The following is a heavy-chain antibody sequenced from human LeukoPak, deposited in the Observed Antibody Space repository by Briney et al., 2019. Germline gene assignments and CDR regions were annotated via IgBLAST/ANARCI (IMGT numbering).Heavy chain of an antibody. D-gene: IGHD3-3*01. CDR2: IYPGDSDT. CDR1: GYSFTSYW. J-gene: IGHJ4*02. CDR3: ARGNRYDFWSGYYHNYFDY. Sequence: GESLKISCKGSGYSFTSYWIGWVRQMPGKGLEWMGIIYPGDSDTRYSPSFQGQVTISADKSISTAYLQWSSLKASDTAMYYCARGNRYDFWSGYYHNYFDYWGQGTLVTVSS. V-gene: IGHV5-51*01.